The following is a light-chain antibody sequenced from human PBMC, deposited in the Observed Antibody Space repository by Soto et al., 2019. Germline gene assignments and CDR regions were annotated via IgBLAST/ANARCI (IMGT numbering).Light chain of an antibody. CDR2: YAS. CDR1: QSVTNN. V-gene: IGKV3-15*01. Sequence: EIRMTQSRATLSVSPGERATLSCRASQSVTNNLAWYQQKPGQAPRLLIYYASTRATGIPARFSGSGSGTEFTLTISSLQSEDFALYYCQQYNNWPPITFGQGTRLEIK. J-gene: IGKJ5*01. CDR3: QQYNNWPPIT.